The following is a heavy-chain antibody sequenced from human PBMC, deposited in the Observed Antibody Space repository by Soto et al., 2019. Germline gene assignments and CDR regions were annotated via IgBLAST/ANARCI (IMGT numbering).Heavy chain of an antibody. D-gene: IGHD3-10*01. Sequence: ASVQVSCKATGYSFTDYHIHWVRQAPGQGLEWLGRINPKSGGTSTAQKFQGWVTMTTDTSISTASMELTRRTSDDTAIYYRARGGATDGSNGVCSFVYNPDMDVWGQGTTVTVSS. CDR1: GYSFTDYH. J-gene: IGHJ6*02. CDR3: ARGGATDGSNGVCSFVYNPDMDV. V-gene: IGHV1-2*04. CDR2: INPKSGGT.